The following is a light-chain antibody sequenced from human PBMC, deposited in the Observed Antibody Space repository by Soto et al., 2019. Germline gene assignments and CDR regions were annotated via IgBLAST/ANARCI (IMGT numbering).Light chain of an antibody. Sequence: DIQMTQSPSTLSAFVGDRVTITCRASQTIRNYLAWYQQKPGKAPDLLIYDASSLENEVPSRFSGSGFGTEFTLTISSLQPDDSATYYCQQYGLQGTFGQGTKADIK. V-gene: IGKV1-5*01. J-gene: IGKJ1*01. CDR1: QTIRNY. CDR2: DAS. CDR3: QQYGLQGT.